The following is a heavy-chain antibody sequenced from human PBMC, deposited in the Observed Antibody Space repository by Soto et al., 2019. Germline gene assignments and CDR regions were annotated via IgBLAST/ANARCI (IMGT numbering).Heavy chain of an antibody. Sequence: SETLSLTCTVSGGSISSYYWTWIRQRPGKGLEWIGYIYCRGNTNYNPSLKSRVTISVDTSKNQFSLRLSSVTAADTAVYYCARQAVYYDSSGYLDYRGQGTLVTVSS. CDR3: ARQAVYYDSSGYLDY. J-gene: IGHJ4*02. CDR2: IYCRGNT. CDR1: GGSISSYY. V-gene: IGHV4-59*01. D-gene: IGHD3-22*01.